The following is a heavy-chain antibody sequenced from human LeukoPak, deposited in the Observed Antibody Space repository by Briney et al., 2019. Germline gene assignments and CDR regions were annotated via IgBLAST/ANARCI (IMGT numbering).Heavy chain of an antibody. D-gene: IGHD3-22*01. Sequence: PSESLSLTCTVSGGSISSYYWSWIRRPAGKGLEWIGRIYTSGSTNYNPSLKSRVTMSVDTSKNQFSLKLSSVTAADTAVYYCAGSGYLYWFDPWGQGTLVTVSS. V-gene: IGHV4-4*07. J-gene: IGHJ5*02. CDR2: IYTSGST. CDR3: AGSGYLYWFDP. CDR1: GGSISSYY.